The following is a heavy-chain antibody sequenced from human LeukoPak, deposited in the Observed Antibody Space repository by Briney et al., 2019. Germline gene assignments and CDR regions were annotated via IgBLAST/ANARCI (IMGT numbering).Heavy chain of an antibody. D-gene: IGHD4-11*01. CDR1: GFTFSSYS. V-gene: IGHV3-21*01. CDR3: ARDPPAATVTIYYYMDV. J-gene: IGHJ6*03. CDR2: ISSSSSYI. Sequence: TGGSLRLSCAASGFTFSSYSMNWVRQAPGKGLEWVSFISSSSSYIYYADSMKGRFTISRDNAKNSLYLQMNSLRAEDTAVYYCARDPPAATVTIYYYMDVWGKGTTVTVSS.